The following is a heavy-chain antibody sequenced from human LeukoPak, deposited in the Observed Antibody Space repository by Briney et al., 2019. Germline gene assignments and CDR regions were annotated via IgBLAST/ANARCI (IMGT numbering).Heavy chain of an antibody. D-gene: IGHD4-23*01. CDR2: ISYDGSNK. Sequence: GGSLRLSCTASRFTFSDYGMHWVRQAPGKGLEWVAFISYDGSNKYYVGSVKGRFTISRDNSKNTLYLQMNSLRAEDTAVYYCAKELDYGGNSPFHYWGQGTLVTVSS. CDR3: AKELDYGGNSPFHY. J-gene: IGHJ4*02. CDR1: RFTFSDYG. V-gene: IGHV3-30*18.